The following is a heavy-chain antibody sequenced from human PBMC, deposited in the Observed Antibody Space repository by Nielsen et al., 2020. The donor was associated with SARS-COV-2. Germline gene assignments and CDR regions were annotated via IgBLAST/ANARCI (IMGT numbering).Heavy chain of an antibody. CDR2: IWYDGSNK. V-gene: IGHV3-30*02. D-gene: IGHD1-26*01. CDR1: GFTFSSYG. Sequence: GGSLRLSCAASGFTFSSYGMHWVRQAPGKGLEGVAVIWYDGSNKYYADSVKGRFTISRDNSKNTLYLQMYSLRAEDTAVYYCAKVITAWELLSVAFDFWGQGTMVTVSS. J-gene: IGHJ3*01. CDR3: AKVITAWELLSVAFDF.